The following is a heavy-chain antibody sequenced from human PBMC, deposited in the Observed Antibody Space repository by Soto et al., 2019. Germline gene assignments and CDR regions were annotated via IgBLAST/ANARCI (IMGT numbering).Heavy chain of an antibody. CDR2: IWYDGSNK. V-gene: IGHV3-33*01. CDR1: GFKFNSYG. CDR3: ARGRGVPAARGHGMDV. Sequence: GGSLRLSCAASGFKFNSYGMHWVRQAPGKGLEWVAEIWYDGSNKYYADSVKGRFTISRDNSKNTMYLQMNSLRADDTAVYYCARGRGVPAARGHGMDVWGQGTTVTVSS. J-gene: IGHJ6*02. D-gene: IGHD2-2*01.